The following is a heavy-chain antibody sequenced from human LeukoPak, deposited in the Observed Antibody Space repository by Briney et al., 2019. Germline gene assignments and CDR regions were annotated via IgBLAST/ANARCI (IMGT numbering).Heavy chain of an antibody. CDR1: GYIFTNYA. Sequence: ASVKVSCKASGYIFTNYAMNWVRQAPGQGLEWMGWINTNSGNPTYAQGFTGRFVFSLDTSVSTAYLQISSLKAEDTAVYYCARGSGGIAAAGTGQYYYYYMDVWGKGTTVTVSS. V-gene: IGHV7-4-1*02. D-gene: IGHD6-13*01. J-gene: IGHJ6*03. CDR3: ARGSGGIAAAGTGQYYYYYMDV. CDR2: INTNSGNP.